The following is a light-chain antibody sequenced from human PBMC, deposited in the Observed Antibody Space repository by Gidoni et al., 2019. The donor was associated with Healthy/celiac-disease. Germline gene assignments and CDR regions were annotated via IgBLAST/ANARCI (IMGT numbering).Light chain of an antibody. CDR3: QQYNNWPLT. V-gene: IGKV3-15*01. CDR2: GAS. Sequence: EIVMTQSPATLSVSPGERATLSCRASQSVSSNLAWYQQKPGQAPRLLIYGASTRATGIPARFSGSGSGTEFTLTISSLQSEDFAVYYCQQYNNWPLTFXGXTKGEIK. CDR1: QSVSSN. J-gene: IGKJ4*01.